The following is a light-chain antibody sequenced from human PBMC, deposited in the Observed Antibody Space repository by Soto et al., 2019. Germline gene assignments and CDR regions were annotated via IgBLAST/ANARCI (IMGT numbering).Light chain of an antibody. CDR2: DVS. J-gene: IGLJ1*01. Sequence: QSVLTQPASVSGSPGQSISISCTGTSSDIGGYKFVSWYQQHPGKAPKLIMYDVSSRPSGVSNRFSGSKSGNTASLTISGLQAEDADDYYCSSYTSINLYVFGAGTKVTVL. CDR1: SSDIGGYKF. CDR3: SSYTSINLYV. V-gene: IGLV2-14*03.